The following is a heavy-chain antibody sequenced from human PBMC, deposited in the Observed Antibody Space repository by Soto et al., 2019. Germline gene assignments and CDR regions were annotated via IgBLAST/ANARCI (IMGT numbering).Heavy chain of an antibody. J-gene: IGHJ4*02. V-gene: IGHV1-2*02. CDR2: FNPNNGGT. CDR3: RVTGVSKIDY. D-gene: IGHD3-9*01. CDR1: GYTFSGYY. Sequence: QVQLVQSGAEVKKPGASVKVSCKASGYTFSGYYVHWGRQAPGQGLESMGWFNPNNGGTDSVQKFQGRVTMTGDTSISTAYMELNRLTSDDTAIYFCRVTGVSKIDYWGQGTLVTVSS.